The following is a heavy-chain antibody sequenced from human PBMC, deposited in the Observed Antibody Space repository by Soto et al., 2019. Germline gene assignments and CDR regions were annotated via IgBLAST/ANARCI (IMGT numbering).Heavy chain of an antibody. J-gene: IGHJ4*02. CDR1: GGPVSSQTHF. D-gene: IGHD1-26*01. CDR3: AREDMSGTYYFDS. Sequence: PSETLSLTCSVSGGPVSSQTHFWSWIRQAPGKGLEWIGYVYYSGITNSNPSLKGRVTISPDTSNNQIFLSLTSVTAADTAVYYCAREDMSGTYYFDSWGQGILVTVSS. CDR2: VYYSGIT. V-gene: IGHV4-61*01.